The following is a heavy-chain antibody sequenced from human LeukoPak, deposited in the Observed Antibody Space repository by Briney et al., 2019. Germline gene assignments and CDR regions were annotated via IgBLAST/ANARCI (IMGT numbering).Heavy chain of an antibody. V-gene: IGHV3-48*04. Sequence: GGSLRLSCAASGFTFSSYWMHWVRQAPGKGLEWVSYISSSGSTIYYADSVKGRFTISRDNAKNSLYLQMNSLRAEDTAVYYCAELGITMIGGVWGKETTVTISS. CDR2: ISSSGSTI. CDR3: AELGITMIGGV. D-gene: IGHD3-10*02. J-gene: IGHJ6*04. CDR1: GFTFSSYW.